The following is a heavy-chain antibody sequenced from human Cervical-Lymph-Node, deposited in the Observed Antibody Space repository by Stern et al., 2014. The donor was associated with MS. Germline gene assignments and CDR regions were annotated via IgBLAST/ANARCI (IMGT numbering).Heavy chain of an antibody. CDR1: GFTFSSYS. CDR3: ARYKGATRLIDY. CDR2: ISSSSSYI. V-gene: IGHV3-21*01. Sequence: EVQLVESGGGLVKPGGSLRLSCAASGFTFSSYSMNWVRQAPGKGLEWVSSISSSSSYIYYADSVKGRFTISRDNAKNSLYLQMNSLRAEDTAVYYCARYKGATRLIDYWGQGTLVTVSS. J-gene: IGHJ4*02. D-gene: IGHD1-26*01.